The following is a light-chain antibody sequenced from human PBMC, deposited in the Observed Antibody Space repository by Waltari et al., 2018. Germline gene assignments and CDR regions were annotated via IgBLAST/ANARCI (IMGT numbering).Light chain of an antibody. J-gene: IGLJ2*01. Sequence: QAVVTQEPSLTVSPGRTVTLTCGPSAGAVTGSHYPYWFQQKPGHAPRTLIYDTTNKLSWTPARCSGSLLGGKAALTLSGAQPEDEAEYYCWLHYSGAVLFGGGTRLTVL. CDR1: AGAVTGSHY. CDR2: DTT. CDR3: WLHYSGAVL. V-gene: IGLV7-46*01.